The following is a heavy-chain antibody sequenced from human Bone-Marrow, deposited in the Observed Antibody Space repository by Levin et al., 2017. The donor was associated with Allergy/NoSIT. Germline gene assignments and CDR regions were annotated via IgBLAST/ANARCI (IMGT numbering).Heavy chain of an antibody. V-gene: IGHV5-51*01. D-gene: IGHD2-8*01. CDR3: ARHERRYAIPVDSWFDP. Sequence: GESLKISCKGSGYSFTSYWIGWVRQMPGKGLEWMGIIYPGDSDTRYSPSFQGQVTISADKSISTAYLQWSSLKASDTAMYYCARHERRYAIPVDSWFDPWGQGTLVTVSS. CDR2: IYPGDSDT. J-gene: IGHJ5*02. CDR1: GYSFTSYW.